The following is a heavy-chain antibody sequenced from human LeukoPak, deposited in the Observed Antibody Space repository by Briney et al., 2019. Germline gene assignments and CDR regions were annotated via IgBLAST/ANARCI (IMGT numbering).Heavy chain of an antibody. CDR2: VFYTGTT. D-gene: IGHD3-10*01. V-gene: IGHV4-39*01. Sequence: SETLSLTCSVSGDSIRTTSYYWDWIRQAPGKELEWIGTVFYTGTTYCSPSLKSRITISVDTSKNQFSLKLSSVTAADTAVYYCARQVLLSFDKWGQGAPVTVSS. CDR3: ARQVLLSFDK. J-gene: IGHJ4*02. CDR1: GDSIRTTSYY.